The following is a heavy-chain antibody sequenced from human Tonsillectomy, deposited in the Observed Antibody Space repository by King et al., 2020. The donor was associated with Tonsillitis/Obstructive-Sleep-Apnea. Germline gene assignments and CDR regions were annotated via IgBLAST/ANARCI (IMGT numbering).Heavy chain of an antibody. CDR3: ARVDYYDSSGYYSTDHDAFDI. CDR1: GDSVSTNSAA. Sequence: VQLQQSGPGLVKPSQTLSLTCAISGDSVSTNSAAWNWIRQSPSRGLEWLGRTYYRSTWYTDYAVSVKSRITINPDTSKNQFSLQLRSVTPEDTALYFCARVDYYDSSGYYSTDHDAFDIWGQGTMVTVSS. D-gene: IGHD3-22*01. J-gene: IGHJ3*02. CDR2: TYYRSTWYT. V-gene: IGHV6-1*01.